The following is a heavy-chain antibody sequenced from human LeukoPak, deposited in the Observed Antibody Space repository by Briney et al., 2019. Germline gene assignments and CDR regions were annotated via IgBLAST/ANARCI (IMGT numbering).Heavy chain of an antibody. CDR3: ARGVGATPPYYYMDV. D-gene: IGHD1-26*01. Sequence: GGSLRLSCAASGFTFSSYAMSWVRQAPGKGLEWVAVIPYDGSNKYYADSVKGRFTISRDNSKNTLYLRMNSLRAEDTAVYYCARGVGATPPYYYMDVWGKGTTVTVSS. CDR1: GFTFSSYA. J-gene: IGHJ6*03. V-gene: IGHV3-30-3*01. CDR2: IPYDGSNK.